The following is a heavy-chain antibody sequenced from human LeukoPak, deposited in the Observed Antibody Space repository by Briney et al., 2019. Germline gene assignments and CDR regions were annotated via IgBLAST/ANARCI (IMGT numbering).Heavy chain of an antibody. CDR3: AKGYCSGTTCYDDRGAFDY. J-gene: IGHJ4*02. D-gene: IGHD2-2*01. Sequence: SETLSLTCSVSGYSISSGNYWGWIRQPPGKGLEWIGSIYHNGSTYYNPSLKSRVTISVDTSKNQFSLKLNSVTATDTAVYYCAKGYCSGTTCYDDRGAFDYWGQGTLVTVSS. CDR1: GYSISSGNY. CDR2: IYHNGST. V-gene: IGHV4-38-2*02.